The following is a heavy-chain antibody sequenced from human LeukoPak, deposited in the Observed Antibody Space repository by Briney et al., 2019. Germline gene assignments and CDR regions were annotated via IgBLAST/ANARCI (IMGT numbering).Heavy chain of an antibody. CDR1: GGTFSSYA. V-gene: IGHV1-69*06. CDR3: ASLYSSSWYRYYYMDV. Sequence: SVKVSCKASGGTFSSYAISWVRQAPGQGLEWMGGIIPIFGTANYAQKFQGRVTITADKSTSTAYMELSSLRSEDTAVYYCASLYSSSWYRYYYMDVWGKGTTVTVSS. CDR2: IIPIFGTA. J-gene: IGHJ6*03. D-gene: IGHD6-13*01.